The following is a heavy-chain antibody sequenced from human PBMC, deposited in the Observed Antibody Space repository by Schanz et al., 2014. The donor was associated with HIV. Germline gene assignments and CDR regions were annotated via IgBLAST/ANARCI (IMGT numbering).Heavy chain of an antibody. V-gene: IGHV1-18*01. D-gene: IGHD3-3*01. CDR1: GYPFTSYA. J-gene: IGHJ4*02. CDR3: ARERRDFSFWSGFYRGGYYFDS. CDR2: INPYNGNT. Sequence: QIQLVQSGAEMQKPGASVKVSCKTSGYPFTSYAISWLRQAPGQGPEWMGWINPYNGNTNSAQKFQGRVTMTTDTSMSTAYMELRSLRSDDSAVYYCARERRDFSFWSGFYRGGYYFDSWGQGAPVTVSS.